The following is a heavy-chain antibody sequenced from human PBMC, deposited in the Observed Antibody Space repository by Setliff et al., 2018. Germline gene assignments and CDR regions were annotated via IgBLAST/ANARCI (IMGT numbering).Heavy chain of an antibody. CDR1: GFTFSDYY. D-gene: IGHD6-19*01. Sequence: GGSLRLSCATSGFTFSDYYMSWIRQTPGKGLEWVAYISSSGSLIYYPDSVKGRFTISRDNAKKTVDLQMNGLRAEDTAVYYCATKAVAGTGGQGTLVTAPQ. CDR3: ATKAVAGT. CDR2: ISSSGSLI. V-gene: IGHV3-11*01. J-gene: IGHJ4*02.